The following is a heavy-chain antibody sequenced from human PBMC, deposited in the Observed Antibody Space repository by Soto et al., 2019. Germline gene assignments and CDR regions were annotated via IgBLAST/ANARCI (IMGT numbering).Heavy chain of an antibody. V-gene: IGHV1-8*01. CDR1: GYTFTSYD. Sequence: QVQLVQSGAEVKKPGASVKVSCKASGYTFTSYDINWVRQATGQGIAWMGWMNPNSGNTGYAQKFKGRGTMTRNTSISTAYMQLSSLRSEDTAVYYCARGRIFGAKTSWFDPWGQGTLVTVSS. CDR2: MNPNSGNT. D-gene: IGHD3-3*02. J-gene: IGHJ5*02. CDR3: ARGRIFGAKTSWFDP.